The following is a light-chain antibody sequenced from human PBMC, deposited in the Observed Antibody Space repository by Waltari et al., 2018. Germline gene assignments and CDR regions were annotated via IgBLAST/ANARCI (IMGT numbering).Light chain of an antibody. J-gene: IGKJ1*01. CDR2: GAS. CDR1: QSVSST. CDR3: QQYYNWLWT. V-gene: IGKV3-15*01. Sequence: EIVMTQSPATLSVSLGERATLSCRASQSVSSTLAWYQQRPGQAPRPRIYGASTRATGVPARFSGSGSGTEFTLTISSLQSEDFAIYYCQQYYNWLWTFGQGTKVEIK.